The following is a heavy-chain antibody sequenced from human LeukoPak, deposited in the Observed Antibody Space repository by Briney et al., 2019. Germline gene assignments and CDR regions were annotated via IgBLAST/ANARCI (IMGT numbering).Heavy chain of an antibody. D-gene: IGHD2-2*02. Sequence: ASVKVSCKASGYTFTGYYMHWVRQAPGQGLEWMGWISAYNGNTNYAQKLQGRVTMTTDTSTSTAYMELRSLRSDDTAVYYCARDLFSSRYCSSTSCYILDYWGQGTLVTVSS. CDR2: ISAYNGNT. CDR1: GYTFTGYY. CDR3: ARDLFSSRYCSSTSCYILDY. J-gene: IGHJ4*02. V-gene: IGHV1-18*04.